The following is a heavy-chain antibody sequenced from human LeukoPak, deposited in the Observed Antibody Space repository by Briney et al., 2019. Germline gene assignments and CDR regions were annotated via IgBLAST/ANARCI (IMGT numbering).Heavy chain of an antibody. V-gene: IGHV3-23*01. CDR3: AKGHDFWSGYYIAFDY. CDR2: ISGSGGST. CDR1: GFTFSSYA. D-gene: IGHD3-3*01. J-gene: IGHJ4*02. Sequence: GGSLRLSCAASGFTFSSYAMSWVRQAPGKGLEWVSAISGSGGSTYHADSVKGRFTISRDNSKNTLYLQMNSLRAEDTTVYYCAKGHDFWSGYYIAFDYWGQGTLVTVSS.